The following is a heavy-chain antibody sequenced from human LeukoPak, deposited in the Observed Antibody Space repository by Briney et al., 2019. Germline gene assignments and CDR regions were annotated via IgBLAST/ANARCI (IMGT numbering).Heavy chain of an antibody. V-gene: IGHV1-2*02. CDR2: INPNSGGT. CDR1: GYTFTGYY. J-gene: IGHJ3*02. CDR3: ARDQGIKYYDFWSGYYLDAFDI. D-gene: IGHD3-3*01. Sequence: ASVKVSCKASGYTFTGYYMHWVRQAPGQGLEWMGWINPNSGGTNYAQKLQGRVTMTTDTSTSTAYMELRSLRSDDTAVYYCARDQGIKYYDFWSGYYLDAFDIWGQGTMVTVSS.